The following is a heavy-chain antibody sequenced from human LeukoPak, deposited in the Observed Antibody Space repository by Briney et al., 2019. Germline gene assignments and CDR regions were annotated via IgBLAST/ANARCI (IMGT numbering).Heavy chain of an antibody. V-gene: IGHV3-23*01. CDR2: IIVNGGRT. CDR1: GFTFSDYG. CDR3: ANDYRSGSFHDF. Sequence: GGSLRLSCAASGFTFSDYGMSWVRQAPGKGLEWVSTIIVNGGRTFYADSVKGRFTISRDNSKNTLYLQMNTLRAEDTAVYYCANDYRSGSFHDFWGQGTLVTVSS. J-gene: IGHJ4*02. D-gene: IGHD3-10*01.